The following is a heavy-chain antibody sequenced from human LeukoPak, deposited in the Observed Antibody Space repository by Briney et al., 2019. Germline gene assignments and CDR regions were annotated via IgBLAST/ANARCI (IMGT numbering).Heavy chain of an antibody. CDR1: GFTFSSYS. Sequence: GGSLRLSCAASGFTFSSYSMNWVRQAPGKGLEWVSSISSSSGYIYYADSVKGRFTISRDNAKNSLYLQMNSLRAEDTAVYYCAREPGSSGWYDNWFDPWGQGTLVTVSP. CDR3: AREPGSSGWYDNWFDP. V-gene: IGHV3-21*01. D-gene: IGHD6-19*01. CDR2: ISSSSGYI. J-gene: IGHJ5*02.